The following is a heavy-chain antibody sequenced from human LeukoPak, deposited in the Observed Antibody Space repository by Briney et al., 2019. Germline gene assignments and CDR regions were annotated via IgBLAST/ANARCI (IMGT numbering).Heavy chain of an antibody. CDR3: AVHVVAFHYETSGYPQRGFYFDY. J-gene: IGHJ4*02. Sequence: SETLSLTCTVSGGSINSYDWSWIGQPPGKGLEWIGYIYYSGSTNYNPSLKSRVTISVDTSKNQFSLKLSSVTAADAAVYFCAVHVVAFHYETSGYPQRGFYFDYRGQGTLVTVSS. D-gene: IGHD3-22*01. CDR1: GGSINSYD. CDR2: IYYSGST. V-gene: IGHV4-59*08.